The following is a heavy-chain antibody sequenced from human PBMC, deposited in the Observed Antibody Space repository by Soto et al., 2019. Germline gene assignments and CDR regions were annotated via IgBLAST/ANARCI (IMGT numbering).Heavy chain of an antibody. Sequence: SVKVSCKASGGTFSSYAISWVRQAPGQGLEWMGGIIPIFGTANYAQKFQGRATITADESTSTAYMELSSLRSEDTAVYYCARGYYDTGGMPGTFDYWGQGTLVTVSS. V-gene: IGHV1-69*13. J-gene: IGHJ4*02. D-gene: IGHD3-22*01. CDR1: GGTFSSYA. CDR3: ARGYYDTGGMPGTFDY. CDR2: IIPIFGTA.